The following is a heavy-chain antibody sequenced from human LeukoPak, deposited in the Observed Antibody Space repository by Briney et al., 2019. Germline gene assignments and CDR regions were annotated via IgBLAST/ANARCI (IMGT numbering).Heavy chain of an antibody. CDR1: GGTFSSYA. V-gene: IGHV1-69*05. J-gene: IGHJ3*02. CDR3: ARGGSGGGITIFRVDSPHAFDI. D-gene: IGHD3-3*01. Sequence: SVKVSCKASGGTFSSYAISWVRQAPGQGLEWMGGIIPIFGTANYAQKFQGRVTITTDESTSTAYMELSSLRSEDTAVYYCARGGSGGGITIFRVDSPHAFDIWGQGTMVTVSS. CDR2: IIPIFGTA.